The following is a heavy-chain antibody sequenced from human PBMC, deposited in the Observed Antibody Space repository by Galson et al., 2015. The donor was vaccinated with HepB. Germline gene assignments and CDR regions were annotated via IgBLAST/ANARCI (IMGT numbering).Heavy chain of an antibody. CDR2: VSDDGYDK. J-gene: IGHJ3*02. CDR3: AGESPVIGAFDI. Sequence: SLRLSCAASGFSFSGYAVTWVRQAPGKGLEWVSIVSDDGYDKHYADSVKGRFTISRDNAKNSLYLQMNSLRAEDTAVYYCAGESPVIGAFDIWGQGTMVTVSS. CDR1: GFSFSGYA. D-gene: IGHD3-10*01. V-gene: IGHV3-21*01.